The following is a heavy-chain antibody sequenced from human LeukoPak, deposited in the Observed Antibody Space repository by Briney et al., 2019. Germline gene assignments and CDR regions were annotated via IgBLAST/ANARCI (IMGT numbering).Heavy chain of an antibody. J-gene: IGHJ4*02. CDR1: GYSISSGYY. CDR2: IYHSGST. D-gene: IGHD3-9*01. V-gene: IGHV4-38-2*02. CDR3: ARMTGSWVDY. Sequence: SETLSLTCTVSGYSISSGYYWGWIRQPPGKGLEWIGSIYHSGSTYYNPSLKSRVTISVDTSKNQFSLKLSSVTAADTAVYYCARMTGSWVDYWGQGALVTVSS.